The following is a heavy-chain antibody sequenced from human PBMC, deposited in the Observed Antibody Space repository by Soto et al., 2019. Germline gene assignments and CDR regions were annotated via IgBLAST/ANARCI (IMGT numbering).Heavy chain of an antibody. D-gene: IGHD6-13*01. CDR2: IIPIFGTA. CDR1: GGIFSSYA. J-gene: IGHJ4*02. V-gene: IGHV1-69*06. CDR3: ASASRGMGFDY. Sequence: GASVKVSCKASGGIFSSYAISWVRQAPGQGLEWMGGIIPIFGTANYAQKFQGRVTITADKSTSTAYMELSSLRSEDTAVYYCASASRGMGFDYWGQGTLVTVSS.